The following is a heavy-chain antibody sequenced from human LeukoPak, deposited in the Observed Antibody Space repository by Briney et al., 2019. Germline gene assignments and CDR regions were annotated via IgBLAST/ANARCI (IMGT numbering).Heavy chain of an antibody. Sequence: PGGSLRLSCAASGFTFSIYSMNWVRQAPGKGLEWVSVIYSGGSTYYADSVKGRFTISRDNSKNTLYLQMNSLRAEDTAVYYCARSQVVTAMTPTYYFDYWGQGTLVTVSS. D-gene: IGHD2-21*02. J-gene: IGHJ4*02. V-gene: IGHV3-53*01. CDR1: GFTFSIYS. CDR3: ARSQVVTAMTPTYYFDY. CDR2: IYSGGST.